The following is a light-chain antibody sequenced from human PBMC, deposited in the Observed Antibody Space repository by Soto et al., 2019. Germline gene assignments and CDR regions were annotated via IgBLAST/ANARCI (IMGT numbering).Light chain of an antibody. CDR3: LQDDSYPLT. CDR1: QAIRTE. V-gene: IGKV1-6*01. CDR2: GTS. Sequence: AIQMTQSPSSLSASVGDRVIITCRASQAIRTELGWYQQRPGKAPKLLIYGTSNLQSGVPSRFSGSGSDTDFTLTINGLQPEDCSTNYCLQDDSYPLTFGQGTKVYVK. J-gene: IGKJ1*01.